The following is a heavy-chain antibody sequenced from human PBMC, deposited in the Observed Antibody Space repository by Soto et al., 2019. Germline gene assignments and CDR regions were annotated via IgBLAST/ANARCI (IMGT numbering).Heavy chain of an antibody. Sequence: GGSLRLSCAATRFTFISYAMGWVHQAPGKGLELVSTISAGGGRTYYADSVKGRFTISRDNSKNTLYLQMNSLRAEDTAVYYCTKGYYYDTCGYFDSWGQGT. CDR3: TKGYYYDTCGYFDS. CDR2: ISAGGGRT. J-gene: IGHJ4*02. CDR1: RFTFISYA. D-gene: IGHD3-22*01. V-gene: IGHV3-23*01.